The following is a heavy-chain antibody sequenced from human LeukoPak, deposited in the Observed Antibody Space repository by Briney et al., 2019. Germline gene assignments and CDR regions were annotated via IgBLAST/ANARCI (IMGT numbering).Heavy chain of an antibody. D-gene: IGHD3-10*01. J-gene: IGHJ4*02. CDR1: GYTFTGYY. V-gene: IGHV1-2*02. Sequence: ASVKVSCKASGYTFTGYYMHWVRQALGQGLEWMGWINPNSGGTNYAQKFQGRVTMTRDTSISTAYMELSRLRSDDTAVYYCARGGRKITMVRGVIYYWGQGTLVTVSS. CDR3: ARGGRKITMVRGVIYY. CDR2: INPNSGGT.